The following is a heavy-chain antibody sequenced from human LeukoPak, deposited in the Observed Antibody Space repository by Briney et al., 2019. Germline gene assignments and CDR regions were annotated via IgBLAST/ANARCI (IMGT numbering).Heavy chain of an antibody. CDR3: ARGGHKNLDQLGRRGDY. J-gene: IGHJ4*02. V-gene: IGHV1-2*02. D-gene: IGHD7-27*01. CDR2: IKPNSGGT. CDR1: GYTFTDYY. Sequence: ASVNVSCKASGYTFTDYYMYWVRQAPGQGLEWMGWIKPNSGGTNYTQSFQGRVTMTSDTSISTAYMELSRLRSDDTAVYYCARGGHKNLDQLGRRGDYWGQGTLVTVSS.